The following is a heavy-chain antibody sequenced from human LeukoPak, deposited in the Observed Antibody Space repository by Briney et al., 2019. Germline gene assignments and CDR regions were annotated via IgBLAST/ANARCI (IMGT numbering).Heavy chain of an antibody. CDR3: ARVRRYCSGGSCYSSTFDY. J-gene: IGHJ4*02. V-gene: IGHV4-34*01. CDR2: INHIGRT. D-gene: IGHD2-15*01. CDR1: GGSFSGYY. Sequence: SQTLSLTCAVYGGSFSGYYWSWIRQPPGKGLECIGEINHIGRTNYNPSLKSRVTISVDTSKNQFSLKLSSVTAADTAVYYCARVRRYCSGGSCYSSTFDYWGQGTLVTVSS.